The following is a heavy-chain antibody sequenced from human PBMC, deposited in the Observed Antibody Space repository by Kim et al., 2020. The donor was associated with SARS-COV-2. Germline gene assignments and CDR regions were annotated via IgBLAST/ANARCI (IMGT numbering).Heavy chain of an antibody. J-gene: IGHJ4*02. CDR3: AKSAIVVVVAATSYFDY. CDR1: GFTFSSYA. D-gene: IGHD2-15*01. CDR2: ISGSGGST. V-gene: IGHV3-23*01. Sequence: GGSLRLSCAASGFTFSSYAMSWVRQAPGKGLEWVSAISGSGGSTYYADSVKGRFTISRDNSKNTLYLQMNSLRAEGTAVYYCAKSAIVVVVAATSYFDYWGQGTLVTVSS.